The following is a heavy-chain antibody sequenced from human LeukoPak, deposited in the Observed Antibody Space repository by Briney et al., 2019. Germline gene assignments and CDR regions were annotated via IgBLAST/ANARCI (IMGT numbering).Heavy chain of an antibody. D-gene: IGHD3-9*01. CDR2: ISAYNGNT. J-gene: IGHJ3*02. V-gene: IGHV1-18*01. CDR3: ARERKSSYDTLTGYYKSDAFDI. Sequence: GASVKVSCKAAGYSLITYGISWVRQAPGQGLEWMGWISAYNGNTNYAHKLQGRVTVTTDTSTNTAYMELRSLRSDDTAVYYCARERKSSYDTLTGYYKSDAFDIWGQGTMVTVSS. CDR1: GYSLITYG.